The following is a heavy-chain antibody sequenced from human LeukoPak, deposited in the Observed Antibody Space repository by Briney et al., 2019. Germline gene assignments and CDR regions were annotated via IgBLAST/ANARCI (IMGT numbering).Heavy chain of an antibody. CDR3: ARVRSNWYEDY. CDR1: GFTLISFS. J-gene: IGHJ4*02. V-gene: IGHV3-21*01. D-gene: IGHD6-13*01. CDR2: ITTDSYT. Sequence: GGSLRLSCAASGFTLISFSLNWVRQVPGKGLEWVSSITTDSYTFYADSVKGRFTISRDNAKNSLYLQMSSLRAEDTAVYYCARVRSNWYEDYWGRGTLVTVSS.